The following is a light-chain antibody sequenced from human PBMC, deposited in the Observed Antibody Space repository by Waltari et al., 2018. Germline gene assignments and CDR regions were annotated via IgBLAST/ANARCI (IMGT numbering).Light chain of an antibody. J-gene: IGKJ2*01. Sequence: DIVMTQTPLSLPVTPGEPASISCASSQSLLNSDDGFTYLYWFLQKTGQSPRLLIYTLSYRASGVPDRFIGTGSGSNFSLKISRVEAEDVGIYYCMQRLEFPYTFGQGTRL. CDR1: QSLLNSDDGFTY. CDR2: TLS. V-gene: IGKV2-40*01. CDR3: MQRLEFPYT.